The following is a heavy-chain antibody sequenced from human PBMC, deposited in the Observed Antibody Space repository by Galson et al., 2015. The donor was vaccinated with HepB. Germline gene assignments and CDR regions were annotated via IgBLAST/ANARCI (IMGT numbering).Heavy chain of an antibody. V-gene: IGHV3-23*01. Sequence: SLRLSCAASGFTFSSYAMSWVRQAPGKGLEWVSAISGSGGSTYYADSVKGRFTISRDNSKNTLYLQMNSLRAEDTAVYYCAKDLTYCSSTSCYLWAFDIWGQGTMVTVSS. D-gene: IGHD2-2*01. CDR2: ISGSGGST. CDR1: GFTFSSYA. J-gene: IGHJ3*02. CDR3: AKDLTYCSSTSCYLWAFDI.